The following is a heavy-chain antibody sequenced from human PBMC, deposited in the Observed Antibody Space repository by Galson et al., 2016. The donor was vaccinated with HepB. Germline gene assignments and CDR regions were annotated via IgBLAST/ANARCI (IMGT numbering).Heavy chain of an antibody. J-gene: IGHJ6*03. CDR2: IDSSGNT. V-gene: IGHV4-59*01. CDR1: GGSSSNNY. CDR3: ASGGLGGGRTWYRSYYMDV. Sequence: SETLSLTCSVSGGSSSNNYWTWIRQAPGKGLECLGYIDSSGNTNYNPPLKSRVTMSPDTSKNKFSLKLNSVTPADTAVNYCASGGLGGGRTWYRSYYMDVWGQGTTVTVSS. D-gene: IGHD2-15*01.